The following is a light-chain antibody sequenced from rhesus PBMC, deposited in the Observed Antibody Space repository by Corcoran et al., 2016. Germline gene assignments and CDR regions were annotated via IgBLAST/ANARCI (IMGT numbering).Light chain of an antibody. Sequence: EIVMTQSPATLSLSPGERATLSCRASQSVSSYLAWYQQKPGQAPRLPIYGASSRATGIPDRFSVSGSGTDFPLTISSLEPEDFAVYYCQETSNLYSFGQGTKVEIK. CDR1: QSVSSY. CDR3: QETSNLYS. CDR2: GAS. V-gene: IGKV3-31*02. J-gene: IGKJ2*01.